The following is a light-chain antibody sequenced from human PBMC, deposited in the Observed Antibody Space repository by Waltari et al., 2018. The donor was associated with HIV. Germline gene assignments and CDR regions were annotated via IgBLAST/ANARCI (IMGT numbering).Light chain of an antibody. CDR2: EDK. V-gene: IGLV6-57*01. J-gene: IGLJ2*01. CDR3: QSYDANYRGI. CDR1: SGSIASNH. Sequence: MLTQPHSVSESPGKTVTISCTRRSGSIASNHFQCYQQRPGSSPITIIYEDKQRPSGVPDRFSGSIDSSSNSASLTISGLKTEDEADYYCQSYDANYRGIFGGGTKLTVL.